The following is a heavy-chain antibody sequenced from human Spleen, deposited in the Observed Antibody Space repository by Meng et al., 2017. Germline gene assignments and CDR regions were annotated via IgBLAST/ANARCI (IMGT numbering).Heavy chain of an antibody. V-gene: IGHV1-69*02. D-gene: IGHD5-18*01. J-gene: IGHJ4*02. CDR1: GGTFSSYT. CDR2: IIPILGIA. Sequence: SVKVSCKASGGTFSSYTISWVQQALGQGLEWMGRIIPILGIANYAQKFQGRVTITADKSTSTAYMELSSLRSEDTAVYYCARGENYSYGPDYWGQGTLVTVSS. CDR3: ARGENYSYGPDY.